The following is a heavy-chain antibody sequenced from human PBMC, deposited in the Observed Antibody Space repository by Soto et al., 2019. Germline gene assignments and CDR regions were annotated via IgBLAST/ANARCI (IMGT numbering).Heavy chain of an antibody. Sequence: QVQLVQSGAEVKKPGASVKVSCKASGYTFTNYGITWVRQAPGQGLEWMGWISDYNGNTFYGKKFQGRACKTTDTYMRTAYMTLKGLRSDDTAVYYCAREGYYSGSGTYSPPRYYGMDAWGQGTTVTVSS. CDR2: ISDYNGNT. J-gene: IGHJ6*02. CDR1: GYTFTNYG. CDR3: AREGYYSGSGTYSPPRYYGMDA. D-gene: IGHD3-10*01. V-gene: IGHV1-18*01.